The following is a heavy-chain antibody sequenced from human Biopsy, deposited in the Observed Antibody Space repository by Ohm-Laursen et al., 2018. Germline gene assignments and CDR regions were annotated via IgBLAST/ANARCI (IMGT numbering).Heavy chain of an antibody. CDR2: INPNNGNT. D-gene: IGHD1-1*01. Sequence: SSVKVSCKASGYTFTSYGITWVRQAPGQGLEWMGWINPNNGNTSYAQMLQGRVTMTEDTSTDTAYMELSSLRSEDTAVYYCAADINVWNVNYWGQGTLVTVSS. CDR3: AADINVWNVNY. V-gene: IGHV1-18*01. J-gene: IGHJ4*02. CDR1: GYTFTSYG.